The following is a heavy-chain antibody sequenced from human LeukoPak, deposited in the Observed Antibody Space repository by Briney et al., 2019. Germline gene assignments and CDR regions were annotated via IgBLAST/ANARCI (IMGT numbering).Heavy chain of an antibody. CDR1: GGTFSSYA. D-gene: IGHD5-12*01. V-gene: IGHV1-69*04. Sequence: SSVKVSCKASGGTFSSYAISWVRPAPGQGREWMGRIIPILGIANYAQKFQGRVTITADKSTSTAYMELSSLRSEDTAVYYCARDNCDRCGDHDSGYDFFTDYWGQGTLVTVSS. CDR3: ARDNCDRCGDHDSGYDFFTDY. J-gene: IGHJ4*02. CDR2: IIPILGIA.